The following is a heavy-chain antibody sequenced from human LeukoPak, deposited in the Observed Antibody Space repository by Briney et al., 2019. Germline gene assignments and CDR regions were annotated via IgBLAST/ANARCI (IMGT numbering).Heavy chain of an antibody. CDR1: GNTFSRCY. J-gene: IGHJ5*02. CDR3: ATSDSTTGNWFDP. CDR2: ITPTTGGA. D-gene: IGHD1-14*01. Sequence: ASVKVSCKASGNTFSRCYFHWVRQAPGQGLDWMGIITPTTGGANYAQKFQGRVAMTRDTSTSTVYMELSSLTSGDMAVYYCATSDSTTGNWFDPWGQGTRVSVSS. V-gene: IGHV1-46*01.